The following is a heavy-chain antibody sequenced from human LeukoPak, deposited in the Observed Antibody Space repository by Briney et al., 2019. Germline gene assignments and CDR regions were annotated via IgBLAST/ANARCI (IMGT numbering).Heavy chain of an antibody. CDR1: GGSISSSSYY. CDR3: AGGGDYEVDY. D-gene: IGHD4-17*01. Sequence: SETLSLTCTVSGGSISSSSYYWGWIRQPPGKGLEWIGSIYYSGSTYYNPSLKSRVTISVDTSKNQFSLKLSSVTAADTAVYYCAGGGDYEVDYWGQGTLVTASS. J-gene: IGHJ4*02. V-gene: IGHV4-39*07. CDR2: IYYSGST.